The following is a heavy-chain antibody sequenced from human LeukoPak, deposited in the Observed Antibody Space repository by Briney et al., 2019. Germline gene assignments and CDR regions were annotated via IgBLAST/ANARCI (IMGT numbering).Heavy chain of an antibody. V-gene: IGHV3-23*01. CDR3: AKDGGYSANIYYTDV. J-gene: IGHJ6*03. Sequence: GGSLRLSCAASKFTFSSYAMSWVRQAPGKGLEWVSGISGGGVSTYYADSVHGRFIISRDNSQNTLYLQMSSLRAEDTGVYYCAKDGGYSANIYYTDVWGKGTTVTGSS. CDR2: ISGGGVST. D-gene: IGHD5-18*01. CDR1: KFTFSSYA.